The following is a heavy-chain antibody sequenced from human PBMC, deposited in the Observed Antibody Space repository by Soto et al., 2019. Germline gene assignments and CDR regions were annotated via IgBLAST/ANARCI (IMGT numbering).Heavy chain of an antibody. V-gene: IGHV1-18*01. D-gene: IGHD4-17*01. J-gene: IGHJ4*02. CDR3: ARCLYGDYDY. Sequence: QAQLVQSGAEVKEPGASVKVSCKASGYSFTTSGITWVRQAPGQGLEWMGWISTYNGNTNYAQKLQDRVTLTTDRSTSTSYMDLRSVRSDDTAVYDCARCLYGDYDYRGQGTLVTVSS. CDR2: ISTYNGNT. CDR1: GYSFTTSG.